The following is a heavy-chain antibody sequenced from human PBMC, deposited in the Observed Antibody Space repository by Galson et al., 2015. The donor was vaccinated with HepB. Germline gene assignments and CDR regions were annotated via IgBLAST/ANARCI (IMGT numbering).Heavy chain of an antibody. J-gene: IGHJ6*02. V-gene: IGHV3-30*04. Sequence: SLRLSCAASGFTFSSYAMHWVRQAPGKGLEWVAVISYDGSNKYYADSVKGRFTISRDNSKNTLYLQMNSLIAEDTAVYYCARDYASSWYFNHYYGMDVRGQGTTVTVSS. CDR1: GFTFSSYA. CDR3: ARDYASSWYFNHYYGMDV. CDR2: ISYDGSNK. D-gene: IGHD6-13*01.